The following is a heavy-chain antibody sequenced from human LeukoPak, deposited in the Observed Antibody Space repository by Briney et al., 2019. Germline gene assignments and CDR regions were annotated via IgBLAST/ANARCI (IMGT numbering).Heavy chain of an antibody. Sequence: SETLSLTCTVSGSSINTPYYWAWIRQPPGKGLEWIGEINHSGSTNYNPSLKSRVTISVDTSKNQFSLKLSSVTAADTAVYYCARPDSGGDYWGQGTLVTVSS. CDR2: INHSGST. CDR3: ARPDSGGDY. D-gene: IGHD3-10*01. CDR1: GSSINTPYY. J-gene: IGHJ4*02. V-gene: IGHV4-38-2*02.